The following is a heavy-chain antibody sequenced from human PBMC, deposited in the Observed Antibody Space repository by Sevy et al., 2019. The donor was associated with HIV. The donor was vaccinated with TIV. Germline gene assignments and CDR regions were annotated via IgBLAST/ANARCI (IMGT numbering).Heavy chain of an antibody. CDR1: GYTFTSYG. J-gene: IGHJ5*02. Sequence: ASVKVSCKASGYTFTSYGISWVRQAPGQGLEWMEWISAYNGNTNYAQKLQGRVTMTTDTSTSIAYMELRSLRSDDTAVYYCTRWARELLAVDPWGQGTLVTVSS. CDR3: TRWARELLAVDP. CDR2: ISAYNGNT. V-gene: IGHV1-18*04. D-gene: IGHD1-26*01.